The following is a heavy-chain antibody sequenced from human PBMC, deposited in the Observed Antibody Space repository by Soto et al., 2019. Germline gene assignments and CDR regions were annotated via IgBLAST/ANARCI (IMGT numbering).Heavy chain of an antibody. CDR1: GYTFTGYY. V-gene: IGHV1-2*04. D-gene: IGHD3-3*01. J-gene: IGHJ6*02. CDR2: INPNSGGT. Sequence: ASVKVSCKASGYTFTGYYMHWVRQAPGQGLEWMGWINPNSGGTNYAQKFQGWVTMTRDTSISTAYMELSRLRSDDTAVYYCARDGNNYDFWSGYYPARYYYGMDVWGQGTTVTVSS. CDR3: ARDGNNYDFWSGYYPARYYYGMDV.